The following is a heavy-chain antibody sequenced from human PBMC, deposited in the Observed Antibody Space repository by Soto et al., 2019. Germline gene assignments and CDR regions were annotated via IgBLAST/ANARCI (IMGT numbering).Heavy chain of an antibody. Sequence: KESGPTLVKPTQTLTLTCTFAAFSLSPSGVGVGWIRQPPGKALEWLALIFWDDDKRYSPSLKSRLSITKGTSKNQVVLTMTNMDPVDAATYYCTHHGYYSYGMDVWGQGTTVTVSS. CDR3: THHGYYSYGMDV. J-gene: IGHJ6*02. D-gene: IGHD6-13*01. V-gene: IGHV2-5*02. CDR2: IFWDDDK. CDR1: AFSLSPSGVG.